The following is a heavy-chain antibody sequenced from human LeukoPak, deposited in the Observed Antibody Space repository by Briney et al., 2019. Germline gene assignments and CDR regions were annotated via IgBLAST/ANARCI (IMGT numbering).Heavy chain of an antibody. CDR2: IYHSGST. CDR1: GYSISSGYY. V-gene: IGHV4-38-2*02. D-gene: IGHD6-19*01. Sequence: SETLSLTCTVSGYSISSGYYWGWIRQPPGKGREWIGSIYHSGSTYYNPSLKSRVTISVDTSKNQFSLKLSSVTAADTAVYYCARVWSSGYYYMDVWGKGTTVTVSS. J-gene: IGHJ6*03. CDR3: ARVWSSGYYYMDV.